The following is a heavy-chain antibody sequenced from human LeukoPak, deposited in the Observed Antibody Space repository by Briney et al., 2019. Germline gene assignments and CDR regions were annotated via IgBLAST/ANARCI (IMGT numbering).Heavy chain of an antibody. J-gene: IGHJ4*02. V-gene: IGHV3-74*01. CDR1: GFTFSSYW. CDR3: AREAAGLTFDY. CDR2: INGDGSST. Sequence: RGSPRLSCAASGFTFSSYWMHWVRQAPGKGLVWVSRINGDGSSTNSADSVKGRFTISRGNAENTLYLQMNSLRAEDTAVYYCAREAAGLTFDYWGQGTLVTVSS. D-gene: IGHD6-13*01.